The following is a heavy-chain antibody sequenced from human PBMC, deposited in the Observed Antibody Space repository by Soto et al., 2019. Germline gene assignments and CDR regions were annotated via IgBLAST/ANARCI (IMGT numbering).Heavy chain of an antibody. CDR1: GGSIISADSY. J-gene: IGHJ5*02. CDR3: AWDFERSAIGP. CDR2: IACSGDT. D-gene: IGHD3-9*01. V-gene: IGHV4-31*11. Sequence: SETLSLTCAVSGGSIISADSYWFWLRTHPGKGLEWIGYIACSGDTYYNPSLRSRVTISADTPENKFSLTLKAVTAADTAVYFCAWDFERSAIGPWGQGTSVTVSS.